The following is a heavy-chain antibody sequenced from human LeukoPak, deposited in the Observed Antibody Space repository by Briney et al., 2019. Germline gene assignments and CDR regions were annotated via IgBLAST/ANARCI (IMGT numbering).Heavy chain of an antibody. D-gene: IGHD3-22*01. J-gene: IGHJ4*02. V-gene: IGHV4-39*07. CDR3: ARVTGYMIEDYFDY. CDR1: GGSISSSNDY. CDR2: INYSGST. Sequence: ASETLSLTCTVSGGSISSSNDYWGWIRQPPGKGLEWIGNINYSGSTYYNPSLKSRVTISVETSKNQFSLKLSSVTAADTAVYYCARVTGYMIEDYFDYWGQGTLVTVSS.